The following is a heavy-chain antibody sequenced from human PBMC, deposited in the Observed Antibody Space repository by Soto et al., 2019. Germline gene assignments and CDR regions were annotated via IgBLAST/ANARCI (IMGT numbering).Heavy chain of an antibody. Sequence: HPGGSLRLSCATSGFSFSTYAMHWVRQAPGKGLDWVAVISNDGSKRYYAQSVKGRFTISRDNSNNTVDLQMNSLRAEDTALYYCARSIAVAGLDYWGPGTLVTVSS. V-gene: IGHV3-30-3*01. CDR1: GFSFSTYA. CDR2: ISNDGSKR. D-gene: IGHD6-19*01. J-gene: IGHJ4*02. CDR3: ARSIAVAGLDY.